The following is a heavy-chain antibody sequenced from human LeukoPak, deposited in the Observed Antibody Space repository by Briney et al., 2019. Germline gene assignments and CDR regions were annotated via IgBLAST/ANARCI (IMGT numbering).Heavy chain of an antibody. D-gene: IGHD2-2*01. V-gene: IGHV4-38-2*02. CDR1: GYSISSGYY. CDR2: IYHSGST. J-gene: IGHJ4*02. CDR3: ARARMPFDY. Sequence: SETLSLTCIVSGYSISSGYYWGWIRQPPGKGLEWIGSIYHSGSTYYNPSLKSRVTISVDTSNNQFSLKLSSVTAADTAVYYCARARMPFDYWGQGTLVTVSS.